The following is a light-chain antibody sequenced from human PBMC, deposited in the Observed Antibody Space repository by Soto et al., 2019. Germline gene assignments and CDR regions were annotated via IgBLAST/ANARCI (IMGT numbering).Light chain of an antibody. CDR2: AVS. V-gene: IGLV2-14*01. CDR3: SSYAIL. Sequence: QSALTQPASVSGSPGQSITISCTGTSSDIGGYNSVSWYQQHPGKAPKLVIYAVSNRPSGVSSRFSGSKSGNTASLTMSGLQAEDEATYYCSSYAILFGTGTKVTVL. CDR1: SSDIGGYNS. J-gene: IGLJ1*01.